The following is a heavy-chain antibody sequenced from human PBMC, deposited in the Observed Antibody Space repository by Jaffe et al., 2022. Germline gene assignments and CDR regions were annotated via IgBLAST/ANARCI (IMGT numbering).Heavy chain of an antibody. Sequence: QVQLVQSGAEVKKPGASVKVSCKASGYTFTGYYMHWVRQAPGQGLEWMGWINPNSGGTNYAQKFQGRVTMTRDTSISTAYMELSRLRSDDTAVYYCARDETGIAAAGTRLFDYWGQGTLVTVSS. CDR3: ARDETGIAAAGTRLFDY. D-gene: IGHD6-13*01. V-gene: IGHV1-2*02. CDR2: INPNSGGT. J-gene: IGHJ4*02. CDR1: GYTFTGYY.